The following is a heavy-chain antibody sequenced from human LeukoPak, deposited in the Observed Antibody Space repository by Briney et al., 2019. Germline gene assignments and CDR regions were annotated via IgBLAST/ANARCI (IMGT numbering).Heavy chain of an antibody. CDR2: IIPIFGTA. CDR3: ARDQTMVRGVPNWFDP. CDR1: GGTFSSYA. D-gene: IGHD3-10*01. J-gene: IGHJ5*02. Sequence: SVKVSCKASGGTFSSYAISWVRQAPGQGLEWMGGIIPIFGTANYAQKFQGRVTITADKSTSTAYMELSSLRSEDTAVYYCARDQTMVRGVPNWFDPWGRGTLVTVSS. V-gene: IGHV1-69*06.